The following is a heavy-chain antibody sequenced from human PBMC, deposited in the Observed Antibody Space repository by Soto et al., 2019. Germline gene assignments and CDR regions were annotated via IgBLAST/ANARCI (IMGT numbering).Heavy chain of an antibody. D-gene: IGHD1-26*01. CDR2: IYYSGST. V-gene: IGHV4-31*03. CDR3: ARDVVVGATTVMVVDY. Sequence: SETLSLTCTVSGGSISSGGYYWTWIRQHPGKGLEWIGYIYYSGSTYYNPSLKSRVTMSVDTSKYQFSLKLSSVTAADTAVYYCARDVVVGATTVMVVDYWGQGTLVTVSS. CDR1: GGSISSGGYY. J-gene: IGHJ4*02.